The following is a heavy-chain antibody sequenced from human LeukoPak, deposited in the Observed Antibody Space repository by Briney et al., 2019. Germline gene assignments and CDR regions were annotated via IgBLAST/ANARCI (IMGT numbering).Heavy chain of an antibody. CDR3: AKDGRATITFDY. CDR2: ISGSGDTT. D-gene: IGHD5-24*01. CDR1: GFTFSSYA. Sequence: QPGGSLRLSCSASGFTFSSYALSWVRQVPGEGVEWVSVISGSGDTTVYADSVKGRFTVSRDNYKNTVYLQMSSLRAEDSAVYYCAKDGRATITFDYWGQGTPVTVSS. J-gene: IGHJ4*02. V-gene: IGHV3-23*01.